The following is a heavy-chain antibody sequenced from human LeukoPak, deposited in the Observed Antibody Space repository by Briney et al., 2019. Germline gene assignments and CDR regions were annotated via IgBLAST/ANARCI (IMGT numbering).Heavy chain of an antibody. CDR3: ASHKIAAAGIFDY. CDR2: ISSSSSYI. Sequence: GGSLRLSCAASGFTFSSYSMNWVRQAPGKGLEWVSSISSSSSYIYYADSVKGRFTISRDNAKNSLYLQMNGLRAEDTAVYYCASHKIAAAGIFDYWGQGTLVTVSS. CDR1: GFTFSSYS. D-gene: IGHD6-13*01. V-gene: IGHV3-21*01. J-gene: IGHJ4*02.